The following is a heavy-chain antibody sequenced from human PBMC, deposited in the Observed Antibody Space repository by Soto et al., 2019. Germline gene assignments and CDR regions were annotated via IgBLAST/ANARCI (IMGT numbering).Heavy chain of an antibody. CDR1: GGSISSGGYY. CDR2: IFYSGST. J-gene: IGHJ5*02. Sequence: SETLSLTCTVSGGSISSGGYYWSWIRQHPGKGLEWIGYIFYSGSTYYNPSLKSRVTISVDTFKNHFSLKLSSVTAADTAVFYCARDSPQLLSPESWFDPWGQGTLVTVSS. CDR3: ARDSPQLLSPESWFDP. V-gene: IGHV4-31*03. D-gene: IGHD2-2*01.